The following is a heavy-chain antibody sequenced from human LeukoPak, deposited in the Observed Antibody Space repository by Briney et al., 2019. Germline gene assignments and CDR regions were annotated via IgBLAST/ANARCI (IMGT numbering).Heavy chain of an antibody. D-gene: IGHD1-1*01. J-gene: IGHJ6*04. CDR1: GGSISSYY. Sequence: SETLSLTCTVSGGSISSYYWSWIRQPPGKGLEWIGYIYYSGSTNYNPSLKSRVTISVDTSKNQFSLKLSSVTAADTAVYYCARGGGRTAAGNNYGMDVWGKGTTVTVSS. CDR3: ARGGGRTAAGNNYGMDV. CDR2: IYYSGST. V-gene: IGHV4-59*01.